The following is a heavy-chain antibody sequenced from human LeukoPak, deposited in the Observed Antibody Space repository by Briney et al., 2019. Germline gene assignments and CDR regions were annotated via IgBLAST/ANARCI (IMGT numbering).Heavy chain of an antibody. Sequence: GGSLRLSCAASGFTFCSYSMNWVRQAPGKGLEWVSSISSSSSYIYYADSAKGRFTISRDNAKNSLYLQMNSLRAEDTAVYYCARGVFNAFDIWGQGTMVTVSS. V-gene: IGHV3-21*01. D-gene: IGHD3-10*02. CDR3: ARGVFNAFDI. CDR2: ISSSSSYI. J-gene: IGHJ3*02. CDR1: GFTFCSYS.